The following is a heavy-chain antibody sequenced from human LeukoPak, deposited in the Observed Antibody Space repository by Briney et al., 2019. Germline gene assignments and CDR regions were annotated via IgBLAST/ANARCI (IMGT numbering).Heavy chain of an antibody. D-gene: IGHD7-27*01. V-gene: IGHV1-8*01. CDR1: GYTFTSYD. Sequence: ASVKVSCKTSGYTFTSYDINWVRQASGQGVEWMGWMNPHSGNTRYAQRFQGRVTMTRDTSINTAYMELSSLSSEDTAVDYCARSPPFTGDLEFWGQGTLVTVSS. CDR2: MNPHSGNT. CDR3: ARSPPFTGDLEF. J-gene: IGHJ4*02.